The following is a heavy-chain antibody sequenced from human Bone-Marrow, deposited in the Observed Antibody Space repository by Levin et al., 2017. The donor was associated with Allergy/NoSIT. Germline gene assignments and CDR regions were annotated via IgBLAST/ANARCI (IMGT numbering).Heavy chain of an antibody. CDR2: VSYSGIS. CDR3: ARGITVVGVVLAVNDGFDI. D-gene: IGHD3-3*01. Sequence: SETLSLTCTVSGGSISSDFYFWIWIRQLPGQDLEWIGYVSYSGISFYNQSLKSRIAITADTSKTLFLLNLSLVTAAATAVYYCARGITVVGVVLAVNDGFDIWGQGTMVTVSS. V-gene: IGHV4-31*03. CDR1: GGSISSDFYF. J-gene: IGHJ3*02.